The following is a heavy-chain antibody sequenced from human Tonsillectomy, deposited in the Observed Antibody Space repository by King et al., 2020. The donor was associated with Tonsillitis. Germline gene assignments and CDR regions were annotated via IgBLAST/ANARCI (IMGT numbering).Heavy chain of an antibody. Sequence: QLVQSGGGLVQPGGSLRLSCAASGFTFSSYAMSWVRQAPGKGLEWVSAISGSGGSTYSADSVKGRFTISRDNSKNTLYLQMNSLRAEDTAVYYCAKAVIRRYVDWLSKRLGNYYFDYWGQGTLVTVSS. J-gene: IGHJ4*02. CDR3: AKAVIRRYVDWLSKRLGNYYFDY. CDR1: GFTFSSYA. CDR2: ISGSGGST. V-gene: IGHV3-23*04. D-gene: IGHD3-9*01.